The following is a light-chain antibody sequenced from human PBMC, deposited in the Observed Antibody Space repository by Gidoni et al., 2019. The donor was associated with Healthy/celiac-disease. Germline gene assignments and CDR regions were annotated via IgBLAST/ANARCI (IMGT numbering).Light chain of an antibody. CDR3: SSYTSSSVV. CDR1: SSDVGGYNY. V-gene: IGLV2-14*01. J-gene: IGLJ2*01. CDR2: EVS. Sequence: QSALPQPASVSGSPGQSITISCTGTSSDVGGYNYVSWSQQHPGKAPKLMIYEVSNRPSGVSNRFSGSKSGNTASLTISGLQAEDEADYYCSSYTSSSVVFGGGTKLTVL.